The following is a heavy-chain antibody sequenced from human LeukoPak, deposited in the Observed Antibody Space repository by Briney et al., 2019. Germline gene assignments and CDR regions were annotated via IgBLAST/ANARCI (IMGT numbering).Heavy chain of an antibody. CDR1: GGSIGTYY. V-gene: IGHV4-59*08. J-gene: IGHJ6*03. CDR2: IYVTGT. Sequence: SETLSRNCTVSGGSIGTYYWSWIRQSPGKGLEWIGYIYVTGTRYNPYLQSRVTIPVDRSRNQFFLKMSSVTAADTAVYYCARHIGGGIEDMDVWGKGTKVIVSS. CDR3: ARHIGGGIEDMDV. D-gene: IGHD3-16*02.